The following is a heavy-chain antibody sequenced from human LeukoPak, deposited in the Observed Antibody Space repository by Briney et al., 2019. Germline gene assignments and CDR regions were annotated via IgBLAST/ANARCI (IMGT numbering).Heavy chain of an antibody. CDR3: ARGRYDFWSGYSGSDY. Sequence: ASVKVSCKASGHTFTSYDINWVRQATGQGLEWMGWMNPNSGNTGYAQKFQGRVTMTRNTSISTAYMELSSLRSEDTAVYHCARGRYDFWSGYSGSDYWGQGTLVTVSS. V-gene: IGHV1-8*01. CDR2: MNPNSGNT. D-gene: IGHD3-3*01. J-gene: IGHJ4*02. CDR1: GHTFTSYD.